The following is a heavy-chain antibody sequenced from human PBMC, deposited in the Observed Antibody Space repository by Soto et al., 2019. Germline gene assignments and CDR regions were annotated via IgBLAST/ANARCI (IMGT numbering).Heavy chain of an antibody. V-gene: IGHV1-69*06. CDR1: GGTFSSYA. CDR2: IIPIFGTA. J-gene: IGHJ4*02. CDR3: ALGHRVMVRNNPGIDY. D-gene: IGHD2-21*01. Sequence: SVKVSCKASGGTFSSYAISWVRQAPGQGLEWMGGIIPIFGTANYAQKFQGRVTITADKSTSTAYMELSSLTSDDTALYFCALGHRVMVRNNPGIDYWGQGTPVTVSS.